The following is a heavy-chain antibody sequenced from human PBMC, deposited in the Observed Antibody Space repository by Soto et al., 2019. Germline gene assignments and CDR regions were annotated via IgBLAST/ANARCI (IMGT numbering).Heavy chain of an antibody. V-gene: IGHV1-69*12. D-gene: IGHD1-26*01. J-gene: IGHJ6*02. CDR2: IIPIFGTA. Sequence: QVQLVQSGAEVKKPGSSVKVSCKASGGTFSSYAISWVRQAPGQGLEWMGGIIPIFGTANYAQKFQGRVTITADESTSTAYMGLSSLRSEDTAVYYCARHPVSGSYAYYYGMDVWGQGTTVTVSS. CDR1: GGTFSSYA. CDR3: ARHPVSGSYAYYYGMDV.